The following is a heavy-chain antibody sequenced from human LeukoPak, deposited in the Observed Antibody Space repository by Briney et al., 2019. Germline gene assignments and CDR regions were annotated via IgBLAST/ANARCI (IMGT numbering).Heavy chain of an antibody. CDR3: SGRDSSLSPWAY. CDR2: IRPDGSEQ. D-gene: IGHD2-2*01. Sequence: PGGSLRLSCAASGFPFSSFWMNWVRQTPGRGLEWLANIRPDGSEQYYVDSVRGRFTISRDNAKNSVYLDMNNLRVDDTGVYYCSGRDSSLSPWAYWGQGTLVSVSS. V-gene: IGHV3-7*01. CDR1: GFPFSSFW. J-gene: IGHJ4*02.